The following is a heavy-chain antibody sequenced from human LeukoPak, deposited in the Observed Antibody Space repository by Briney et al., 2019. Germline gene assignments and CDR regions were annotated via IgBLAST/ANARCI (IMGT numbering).Heavy chain of an antibody. D-gene: IGHD3-22*01. CDR3: ARTSYDSSGYYWILGY. Sequence: GGSLRLSCAASGFTFTSYAMSWVRQAPGKGLEWVSGISGSGGSTYYADSVKGRFTISRDNSKNTLYLQMNSLRAEDTAVYYCARTSYDSSGYYWILGYWGQGTLVTVSS. V-gene: IGHV3-23*01. CDR1: GFTFTSYA. CDR2: ISGSGGST. J-gene: IGHJ4*02.